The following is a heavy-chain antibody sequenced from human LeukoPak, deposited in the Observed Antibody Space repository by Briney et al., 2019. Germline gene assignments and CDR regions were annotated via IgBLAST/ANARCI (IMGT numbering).Heavy chain of an antibody. V-gene: IGHV1-3*01. CDR2: ITVASGNT. CDR1: GYTFITSS. Sequence: VSVKVSCKTLGYTFITSSIYWVRQAPGQRLEWLGWITVASGNTRYSEDLQGRVTLTRDTSANTAYMELHNLKFEDTAVYYCVGGSLGYWGQGTLVTVS. J-gene: IGHJ4*02. CDR3: VGGSLGY.